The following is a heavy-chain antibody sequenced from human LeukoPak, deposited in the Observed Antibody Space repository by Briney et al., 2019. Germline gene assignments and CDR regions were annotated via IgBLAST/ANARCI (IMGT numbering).Heavy chain of an antibody. V-gene: IGHV4-39*01. CDR3: ARGRTYSN. CDR2: IYYSGST. Sequence: SETLSLTCTVSSASISSSSYFWGWIRQPPGKGLEWIGSIYYSGSTYYNPSLKSRVTISVDTSKNQLSMKLSSVTAADTAVYYCARGRTYSNWGQGTLVTVSS. CDR1: SASISSSSYF. J-gene: IGHJ4*02. D-gene: IGHD1-1*01.